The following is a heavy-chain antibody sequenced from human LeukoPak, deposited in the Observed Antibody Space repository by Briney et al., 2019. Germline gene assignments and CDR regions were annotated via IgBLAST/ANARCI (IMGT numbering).Heavy chain of an antibody. CDR3: ARDQHYYDSSGYLTFDY. Sequence: PSETLSLTCTVSGGSISSYYWSWIRQPAGKGLEWIGRIHTSGSTNYNPSLKSRVTMSVDTSKNQFSLKLSSVTAADTAVYYCARDQHYYDSSGYLTFDYWGQGTLVTVSS. J-gene: IGHJ4*02. CDR1: GGSISSYY. V-gene: IGHV4-4*07. CDR2: IHTSGST. D-gene: IGHD3-22*01.